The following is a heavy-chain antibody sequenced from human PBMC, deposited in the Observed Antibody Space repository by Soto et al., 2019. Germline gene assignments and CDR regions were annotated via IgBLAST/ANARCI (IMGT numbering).Heavy chain of an antibody. V-gene: IGHV1-69*01. D-gene: IGHD1-1*01. CDR2: IIPMTGST. CDR1: GGTFSSYA. CDR3: SHNAWHPERPRPDGFDV. J-gene: IGHJ3*01. Sequence: QVQLVQSGAEVRKPGSSVKVSCKSSGGTFSSYAINWVRQAPGQGLEWMGGIIPMTGSTNYAQKFLGRVTISADESTRTAYLELSSLRSDDTAVFYCSHNAWHPERPRPDGFDVWGQGTVVSVST.